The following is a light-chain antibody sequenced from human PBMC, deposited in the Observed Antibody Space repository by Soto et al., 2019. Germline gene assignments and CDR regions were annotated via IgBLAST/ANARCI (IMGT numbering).Light chain of an antibody. CDR3: QSYDSSLSAVV. CDR2: GNS. V-gene: IGLV1-40*01. Sequence: QPVLTQPPSVSGAPGQRVTISCTGSSSNIGADYDVHWYQQLPGTAPKLLIYGNSNRPSGVPDRFSGSKSGTSASLAITGLQAEDEADYYCQSYDSSLSAVVFGGGTKVTVL. J-gene: IGLJ3*02. CDR1: SSNIGADYD.